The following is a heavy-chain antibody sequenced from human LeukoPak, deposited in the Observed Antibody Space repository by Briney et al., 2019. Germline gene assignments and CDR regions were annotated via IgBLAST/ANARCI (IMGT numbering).Heavy chain of an antibody. CDR2: INHSGST. CDR1: GGSISSSSYY. V-gene: IGHV4-39*07. Sequence: SETLSLTCTVSGGSISSSSYYWGWIRQPPGKGLEWIGEINHSGSTNYNPSLKSRVTISVDTSKNQFSLKLSSVTAADTAVYYCARRTTVTVFRYWGQGTLVTVSS. D-gene: IGHD4-17*01. J-gene: IGHJ4*02. CDR3: ARRTTVTVFRY.